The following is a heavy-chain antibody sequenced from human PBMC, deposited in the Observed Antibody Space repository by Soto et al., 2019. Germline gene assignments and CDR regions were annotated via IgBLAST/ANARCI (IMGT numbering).Heavy chain of an antibody. J-gene: IGHJ4*02. CDR3: ARDPHYTDSSVYYVSSGNFDY. CDR1: GGSISSGGYY. Sequence: QVQLQESGPGLVKPSQTLSLTCTVSGGSISSGGYYWNWIRQHPGHGLEWIGYSYYSGNTYYNPSLKSRVTISVDTSKNQFSLRLSSVTAADTVVYYCARDPHYTDSSVYYVSSGNFDYWGQGILVTVSS. D-gene: IGHD3-22*01. V-gene: IGHV4-31*03. CDR2: SYYSGNT.